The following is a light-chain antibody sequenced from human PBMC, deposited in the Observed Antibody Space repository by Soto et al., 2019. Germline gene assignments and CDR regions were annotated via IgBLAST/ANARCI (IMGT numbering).Light chain of an antibody. CDR2: DVS. V-gene: IGLV2-11*01. CDR3: CSYAGSYTWV. Sequence: QSALTQPRSVSGSPGQSVTISCTGTSSDVGGYTYVSWCQQHPGKAPKLMIYDVSKRPSGVPDRFSGSKSGNTASLTISGLQAEDEADYYCCSYAGSYTWVFGGGTQLTVL. J-gene: IGLJ3*02. CDR1: SSDVGGYTY.